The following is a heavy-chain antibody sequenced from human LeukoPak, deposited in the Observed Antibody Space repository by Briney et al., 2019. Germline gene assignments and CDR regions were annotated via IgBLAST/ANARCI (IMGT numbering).Heavy chain of an antibody. D-gene: IGHD1-26*01. J-gene: IGHJ4*02. Sequence: GGSLRLSCTAPGFTFSNYWMSWVRQAPGKGLEWVANIKEDGSEKNYVESVKGRFTISRDNAKNSLYLHMNSLRAEDTAFYYCARDLVGAADWGQGTLVTVSS. CDR2: IKEDGSEK. CDR1: GFTFSNYW. V-gene: IGHV3-7*01. CDR3: ARDLVGAAD.